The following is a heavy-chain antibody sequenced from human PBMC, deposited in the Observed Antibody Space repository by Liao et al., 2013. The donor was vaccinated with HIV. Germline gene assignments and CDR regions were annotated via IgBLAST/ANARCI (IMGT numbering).Heavy chain of an antibody. CDR1: GGSFDGYY. D-gene: IGHD3-10*01. Sequence: QVQLEQWGARLLKPSETLSLTCNFSGGSFDGYYWSWIRQTPTKGLEWIGEINHSGSTKYSPSLKSRLAISLDTSKNQFSLNLNSVTAADTAVYFCARAYGSGLYYFDYWGQGTLVTVSS. V-gene: IGHV4-34*02. J-gene: IGHJ4*02. CDR2: INHSGST. CDR3: ARAYGSGLYYFDY.